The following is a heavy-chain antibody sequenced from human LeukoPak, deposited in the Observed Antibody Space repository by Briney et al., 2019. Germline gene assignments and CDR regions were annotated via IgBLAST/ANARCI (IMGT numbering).Heavy chain of an antibody. D-gene: IGHD2-2*01. Sequence: SQTLSLTCAISGDSVSSNSVTWNWIRQSPSRGLEWMGRTYYRSTWYNDYAVSVRGRITVNPDTSKNQFSLHLNSVTPEDTAVYYCARRLTQYDCFDPWGQGILVTVSS. CDR2: TYYRSTWYN. CDR3: ARRLTQYDCFDP. V-gene: IGHV6-1*01. CDR1: GDSVSSNSVT. J-gene: IGHJ5*02.